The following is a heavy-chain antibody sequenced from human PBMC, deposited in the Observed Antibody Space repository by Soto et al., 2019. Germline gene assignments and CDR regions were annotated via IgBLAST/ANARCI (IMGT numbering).Heavy chain of an antibody. CDR1: GGSISSSNW. CDR3: ARGGPKDYFRYYGMDV. J-gene: IGHJ6*02. D-gene: IGHD4-17*01. CDR2: IYHSGST. V-gene: IGHV4-4*02. Sequence: QVQLQESGPGLVKPSGTLSLTCAVSGGSISSSNWWSWVRQPPGKGLEWIGEIYHSGSTNYNPSLKSRVNISVDKSTNQFSLKLSSVTAADTAVYYCARGGPKDYFRYYGMDVWGQGTTVTVSS.